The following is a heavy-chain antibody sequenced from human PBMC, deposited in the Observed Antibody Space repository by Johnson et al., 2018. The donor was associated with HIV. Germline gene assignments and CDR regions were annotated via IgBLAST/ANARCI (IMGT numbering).Heavy chain of an antibody. D-gene: IGHD3-10*01. CDR2: ISYDGSNK. J-gene: IGHJ3*02. CDR3: ASTGSGSDDAFDI. CDR1: GFTFSSYA. Sequence: QVQLVESGGGLVQPGGSLRLSCAASGFTFSSYAMSWVRQHPGAGLEWVAIISYDGSNKYYADHVKGRFTISSDNAKNSLYLQMNSLRAEDTAVYYCASTGSGSDDAFDIWGQGTMVTVSS. V-gene: IGHV3-30*04.